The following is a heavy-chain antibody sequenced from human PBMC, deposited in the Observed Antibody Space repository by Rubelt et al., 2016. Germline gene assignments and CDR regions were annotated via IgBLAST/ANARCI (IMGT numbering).Heavy chain of an antibody. CDR3: ARGPSGGGAPTNAFDI. CDR2: LFYSGST. V-gene: IGHV4-39*07. Sequence: QLQLQESGPGLVKPSETLSLTCSVSGGSISSSTSYWGWIRQPPGKGLEWIGSLFYSGSTSYNPSLKSRVTISVDTSKNQFSRRLSSVTAADTALYYCARGPSGGGAPTNAFDIWGQGTMVTVSS. CDR1: GGSISSSTSY. D-gene: IGHD3-10*01. J-gene: IGHJ3*02.